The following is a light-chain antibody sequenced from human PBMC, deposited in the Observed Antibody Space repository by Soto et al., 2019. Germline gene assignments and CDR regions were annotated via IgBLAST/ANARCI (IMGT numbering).Light chain of an antibody. CDR2: DAS. V-gene: IGKV3D-15*01. CDR1: QSVSRN. J-gene: IGKJ1*01. Sequence: EIVTTQSPATLSVSPGERATLSCRASQSVSRNLAWYQQKPGQAPRLPIYDASTRATGTPARFSGSGSGTKFTLSISSLQSEDFAVYSCQQYNNWPRTFGQGTKVDIK. CDR3: QQYNNWPRT.